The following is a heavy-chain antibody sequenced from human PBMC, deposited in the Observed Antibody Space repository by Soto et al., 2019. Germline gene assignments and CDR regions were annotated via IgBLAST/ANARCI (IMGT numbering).Heavy chain of an antibody. V-gene: IGHV3-66*01. CDR2: IYSGGST. D-gene: IGHD3-22*01. J-gene: IGHJ4*02. CDR3: ARSSGYYPIFDD. Sequence: EVQLVESGGGLVQPGGSLRLSCAASGFTVSSNYMSWVRQAPGKGLEWVSVIYSGGSTYYAASVKGRFTISRDNSKSTLYLQMTSLRAEDTAVYYCARSSGYYPIFDDWGQGTLVTVSS. CDR1: GFTVSSNY.